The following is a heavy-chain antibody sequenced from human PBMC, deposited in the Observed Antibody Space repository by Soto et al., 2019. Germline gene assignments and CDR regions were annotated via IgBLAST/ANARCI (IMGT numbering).Heavy chain of an antibody. V-gene: IGHV3-9*01. Sequence: EVQLVESGGGLVQPGRSLRLSCAASGFTFDDYAMHWVRQAPGKGLEWVSGISWNSGSIGYADSVKGRFTISRDNAKNSLYLQMNSLRAEDTALYYCAKVGKYYDFWSGQFDYWGQGTLVTVSS. J-gene: IGHJ4*02. D-gene: IGHD3-3*01. CDR2: ISWNSGSI. CDR3: AKVGKYYDFWSGQFDY. CDR1: GFTFDDYA.